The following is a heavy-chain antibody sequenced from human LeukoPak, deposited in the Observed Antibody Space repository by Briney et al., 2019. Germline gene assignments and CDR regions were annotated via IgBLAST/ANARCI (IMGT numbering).Heavy chain of an antibody. CDR2: INHSGST. CDR1: GGSFSGYY. V-gene: IGHV4-34*01. CDR3: ARDRYDHDSSGYYEF. D-gene: IGHD3-22*01. Sequence: SETLSLTCAVYGGSFSGYYWSWIRQPPGKGLEWIGEINHSGSTNYSPSLKSRVTISRDTSKNQVSLKLTSVTTADTAVYYCARDRYDHDSSGYYEFWGQGTLVTVSS. J-gene: IGHJ4*02.